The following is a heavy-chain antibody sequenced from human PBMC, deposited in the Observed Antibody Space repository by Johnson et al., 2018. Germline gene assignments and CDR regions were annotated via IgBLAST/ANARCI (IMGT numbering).Heavy chain of an antibody. CDR1: GFPFDDYA. V-gene: IGHV3-9*01. CDR3: AKEGWFGSNYYYYNIDV. CDR2: ISWTGGSI. J-gene: IGHJ6*03. D-gene: IGHD3-10*01. Sequence: VQLVQSGGGLVQPGRSLRLSCAASGFPFDDYAMHWVRQAPGKGLAWVSGISWTGGSIGYADSVKGRFTISRDNAKNSLDLQMNRLRAEDTALYYCAKEGWFGSNYYYYNIDVWGKGTTVTFSS.